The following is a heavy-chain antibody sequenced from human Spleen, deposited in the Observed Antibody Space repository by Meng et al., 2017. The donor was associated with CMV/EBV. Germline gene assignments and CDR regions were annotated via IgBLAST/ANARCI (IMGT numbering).Heavy chain of an antibody. Sequence: QLQLQESGPGLVKPSETLSLTCAVYGGSFSGYYWSWIRQPPGKGLEWIGEINHSGSTNYNPSLKSRVTISVDTSKNQFSLKLSSVTAADTAVYYCARSGSSGWIDYWGQGTLVTVSS. D-gene: IGHD6-19*01. CDR2: INHSGST. CDR3: ARSGSSGWIDY. J-gene: IGHJ4*02. V-gene: IGHV4-34*10. CDR1: GGSFSGYY.